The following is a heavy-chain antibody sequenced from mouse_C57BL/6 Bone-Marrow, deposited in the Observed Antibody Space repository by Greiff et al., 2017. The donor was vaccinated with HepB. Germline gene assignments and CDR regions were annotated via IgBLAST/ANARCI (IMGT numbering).Heavy chain of an antibody. Sequence: EVMLVESGGGLVKPGGSLKLSCAASGFTFSSYTMSWVRQTPEKRLEWVATISGGGGNTYYPDSVKGRFTISRDNAKNTLYLQMSSLRSEDTALYYCASPLITTVVATDFDVWGTGTTVTVSS. CDR3: ASPLITTVVATDFDV. D-gene: IGHD1-1*01. J-gene: IGHJ1*03. V-gene: IGHV5-9*01. CDR2: ISGGGGNT. CDR1: GFTFSSYT.